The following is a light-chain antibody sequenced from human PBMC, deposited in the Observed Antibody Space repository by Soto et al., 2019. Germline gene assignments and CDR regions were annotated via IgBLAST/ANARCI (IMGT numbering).Light chain of an antibody. CDR1: QSVANNY. CDR2: AAS. CDR3: HHYGRSPIFT. V-gene: IGKV3-20*01. J-gene: IGKJ3*01. Sequence: EVVLTQSPGTLSLSPGERATLSCRASQSVANNYLAWYQQRPGQAPRLLIYAASSRAAGIPDGFSGSGSGPDFTLTISRLEPEDFGVFFCHHYGRSPIFTFGPGTTVDMK.